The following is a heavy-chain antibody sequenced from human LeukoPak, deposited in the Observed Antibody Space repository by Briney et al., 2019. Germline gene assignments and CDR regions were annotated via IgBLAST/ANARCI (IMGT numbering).Heavy chain of an antibody. Sequence: GASVKVSCKASGYTFTGYYMHWVRQAPGQGLEWMGIINPSGGSTSYAQKFQGRVTMTRDTSTSTVYMELSSLRSEDTAVYYCARGTYYYDSSGYYPDYWGQGTLVTVSS. CDR1: GYTFTGYY. CDR2: INPSGGST. D-gene: IGHD3-22*01. CDR3: ARGTYYYDSSGYYPDY. V-gene: IGHV1-46*01. J-gene: IGHJ4*02.